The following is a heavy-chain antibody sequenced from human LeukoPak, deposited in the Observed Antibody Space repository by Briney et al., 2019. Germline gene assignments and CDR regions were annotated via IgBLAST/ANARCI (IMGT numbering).Heavy chain of an antibody. J-gene: IGHJ4*02. CDR3: AKERFSGSYYGY. CDR1: GFTFSSYA. V-gene: IGHV3-23*01. Sequence: GGSLRLSCAASGFTFSSYAMSWVREAPGKGLEGVSAISGSGGSTYYADSVKGRFTICRDNSKNTLYLQMNSLRAEDTAVYYCAKERFSGSYYGYWGQGTLVTVSS. D-gene: IGHD1-26*01. CDR2: ISGSGGST.